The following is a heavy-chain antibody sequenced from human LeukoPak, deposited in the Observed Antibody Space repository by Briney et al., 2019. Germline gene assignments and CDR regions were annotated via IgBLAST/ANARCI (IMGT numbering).Heavy chain of an antibody. D-gene: IGHD3-10*01. CDR2: IYYSGST. V-gene: IGHV4-59*01. Sequence: SETLSLTCTVSGGSISSYYWSWIRQPPGKGLEWIGYIYYSGSTNYNPSLKSRVTISVDTSKNQFSLKLSSVPAADTAVYYCARLIYGSGSYYNPSLFDYWGQGTLVTVSS. CDR1: GGSISSYY. CDR3: ARLIYGSGSYYNPSLFDY. J-gene: IGHJ4*02.